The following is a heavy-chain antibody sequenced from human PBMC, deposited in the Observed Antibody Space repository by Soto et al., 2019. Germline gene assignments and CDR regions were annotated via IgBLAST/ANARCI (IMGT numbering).Heavy chain of an antibody. CDR3: AREGVRCGDV. CDR2: MNTNSANT. V-gene: IGHV1-8*01. J-gene: IGHJ6*02. CDR1: GYTFTSYD. D-gene: IGHD2-21*01. Sequence: QVQLVQSGAEVKKPGASVKVSCKASGYTFTSYDINWVRQATGQGLEWVGWMNTNSANTGYAQKFQGKATVTGNTSKRTADRELSSLRSEDKAVYYCAREGVRCGDVWGQGTTVTVSS.